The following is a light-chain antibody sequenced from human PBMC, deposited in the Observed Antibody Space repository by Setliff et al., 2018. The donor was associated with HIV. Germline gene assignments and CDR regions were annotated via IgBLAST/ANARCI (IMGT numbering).Light chain of an antibody. Sequence: QSALTQPASVSGSPGQSITISCTGTTSDIGSYTFVSWYQQHPGKAPKLMIYEVTRRPSGVSSRFSGSKSGNTASLTISGLQAEDEADYYCCSYADTSTYVFGTGTKVTVL. CDR1: TSDIGSYTF. CDR2: EVT. CDR3: CSYADTSTYV. J-gene: IGLJ1*01. V-gene: IGLV2-23*02.